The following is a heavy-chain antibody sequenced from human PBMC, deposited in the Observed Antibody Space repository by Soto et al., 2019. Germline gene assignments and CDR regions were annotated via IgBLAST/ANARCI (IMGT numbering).Heavy chain of an antibody. D-gene: IGHD1-26*01. Sequence: TSNSYFWAWIRQPPGRGLEWVSAISGSGSPTYYADSVKGRFTISRDNSKNTLYLQMNSLRADDTAVYFCARDMSGGTYNYYYGMDVWGQGTTVTVSS. CDR1: TSNSYF. V-gene: IGHV3-23*01. J-gene: IGHJ6*02. CDR3: ARDMSGGTYNYYYGMDV. CDR2: ISGSGSPT.